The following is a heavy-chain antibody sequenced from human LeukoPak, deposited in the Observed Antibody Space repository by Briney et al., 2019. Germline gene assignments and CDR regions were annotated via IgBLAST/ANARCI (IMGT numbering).Heavy chain of an antibody. J-gene: IGHJ4*02. CDR2: ITSSSSYI. V-gene: IGHV3-21*01. CDR1: GFTFSSYS. D-gene: IGHD2-21*02. Sequence: GGSLRLSCAASGFTFSSYSMNWVRQAPGKGLEWVSSITSSSSYIYYADSVRGRGTISRDNAKDSLYLQLNSLRAEDTAMYYCARSLAFCGGDCCSLDYWGQGTLVTVSS. CDR3: ARSLAFCGGDCCSLDY.